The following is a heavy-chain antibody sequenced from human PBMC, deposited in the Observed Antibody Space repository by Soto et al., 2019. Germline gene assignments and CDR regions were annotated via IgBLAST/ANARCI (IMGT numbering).Heavy chain of an antibody. J-gene: IGHJ6*03. CDR2: IIPILGIA. CDR3: ARGIRSGSYYNDYYYYYMDV. CDR1: GGTFSSYT. Sequence: QVQLVQSGAEVKKPGSSVKVSCKASGGTFSSYTISWVRQAPGQGLEWMGRIIPILGIANYAQKFQGRVTITADKSTSTAYMELSSLRSEDTAVYYCARGIRSGSYYNDYYYYYMDVCGKGTTVTVSS. D-gene: IGHD3-10*01. V-gene: IGHV1-69*02.